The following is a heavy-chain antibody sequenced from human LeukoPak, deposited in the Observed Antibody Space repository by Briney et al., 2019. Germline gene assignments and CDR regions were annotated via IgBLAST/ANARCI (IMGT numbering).Heavy chain of an antibody. V-gene: IGHV5-51*01. CDR2: IYPSDSDA. J-gene: IGHJ4*02. CDR3: ARQRDSRTTDY. D-gene: IGHD1-14*01. CDR1: GYRFSDYW. Sequence: GESLKISCKVSGYRFSDYWIGWVRQMPGKGLEWMGIIYPSDSDAKYSPSLQGHVSISADKSISTAYLQWSSLKASDTAMYYCARQRDSRTTDYWGQGTLVTVSS.